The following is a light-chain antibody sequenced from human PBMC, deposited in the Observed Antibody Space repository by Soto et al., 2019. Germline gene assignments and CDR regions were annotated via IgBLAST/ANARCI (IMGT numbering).Light chain of an antibody. J-gene: IGKJ4*01. Sequence: DIVMTQTPLSLPVTPGEPASISCRSSQSLLDSDDGNTYLDWYLQKPGQSPQLLIYTLSYRASGVPDRFSGSGSGTDFTLKISSLQPEDVATYYCQKYNSVPLTFGGGTKVEIK. V-gene: IGKV2-40*01. CDR3: QKYNSVPLT. CDR1: QSLLDSDDGNTY. CDR2: TLS.